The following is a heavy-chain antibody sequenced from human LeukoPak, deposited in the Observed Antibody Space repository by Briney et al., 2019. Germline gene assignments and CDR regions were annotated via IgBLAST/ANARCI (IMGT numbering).Heavy chain of an antibody. V-gene: IGHV4-30-4*08. J-gene: IGHJ4*02. Sequence: SQTLSLTCTVSGGSIISSAYYWSWIRQPPGKGLEWIGYIYYSGSTYYNPSLKSRVTISLDTSKNQFSLELSSVTAADTAVYYCVRTEVSSGSEDYWGQGTLVTVS. CDR3: VRTEVSSGSEDY. CDR2: IYYSGST. D-gene: IGHD6-19*01. CDR1: GGSIISSAYY.